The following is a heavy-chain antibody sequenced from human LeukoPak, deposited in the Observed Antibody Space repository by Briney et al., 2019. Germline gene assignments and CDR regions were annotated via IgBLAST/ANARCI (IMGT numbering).Heavy chain of an antibody. CDR1: GFSLSSYW. J-gene: IGHJ5*02. Sequence: GGSLRLSCAASGFSLSSYWMHWVRQAPGKGPVWVSLISNDESTIIYADSVKGRFTISRDNAKNTLYLQMSSLRAEDTAVYYCARDVGTWGQGTLVTVSS. CDR3: ARDVGT. V-gene: IGHV3-74*01. D-gene: IGHD7-27*01. CDR2: ISNDESTI.